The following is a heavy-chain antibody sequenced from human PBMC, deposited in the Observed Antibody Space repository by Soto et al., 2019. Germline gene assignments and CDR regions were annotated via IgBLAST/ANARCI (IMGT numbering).Heavy chain of an antibody. CDR3: GTWRGSSWFDY. J-gene: IGHJ4*02. Sequence: GESLKISCKASGFTFSSYSLGWVRHMPGKGLQWMGNIFSSDSSAKYSPSFVGQVTISDDRSINIAYLQWSSLKASDTAIYYCGTWRGSSWFDYWGPGTQVTVSS. V-gene: IGHV5-51*01. CDR2: IFSSDSSA. D-gene: IGHD2-2*01. CDR1: GFTFSSYS.